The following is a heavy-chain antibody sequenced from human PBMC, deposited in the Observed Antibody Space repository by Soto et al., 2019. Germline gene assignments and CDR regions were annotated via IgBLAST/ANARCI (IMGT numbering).Heavy chain of an antibody. CDR3: ARQGSSSHIENWFGP. CDR2: IYPGDSET. CDR1: GYSFTFYW. Sequence: EVQLVQSGAEVKKPGESLKISCKGSGYSFTFYWIAWVRQMPGQGLECMGVIYPGDSETKYSPSLQVQVTISADKSISTADLQWSSRKASDTAMYYCARQGSSSHIENWFGPRGQGTVVTVAS. D-gene: IGHD6-13*01. V-gene: IGHV5-51*01. J-gene: IGHJ5*02.